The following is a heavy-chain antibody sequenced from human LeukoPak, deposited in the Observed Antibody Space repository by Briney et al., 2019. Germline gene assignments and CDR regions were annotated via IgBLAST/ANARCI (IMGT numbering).Heavy chain of an antibody. D-gene: IGHD1-26*01. CDR2: ISYDGSNK. CDR1: GFNLSSSV. J-gene: IGHJ4*02. Sequence: GGSLRLSCAASGFNLSSSVMHWVRQAPGKGLEWVAVISYDGSNKYYADSVKGRFTISRDNSKNTLYLQMNSLRAEDTAVYYCARDKGSYPFDYWGQGTLVTVSS. CDR3: ARDKGSYPFDY. V-gene: IGHV3-30*19.